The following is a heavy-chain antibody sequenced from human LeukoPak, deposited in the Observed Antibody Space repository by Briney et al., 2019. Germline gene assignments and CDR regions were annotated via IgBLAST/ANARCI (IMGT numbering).Heavy chain of an antibody. Sequence: QPGGSLRLSCAASGFTFSSYAMSWVRQAPGKGLEWVSAISGSGGSTYCADSVKGRFTISRDNSKNTLYLQMNSLRAEDTAVYYCADEIQPSMIARDYWGQGTLVTVSS. D-gene: IGHD3-22*01. J-gene: IGHJ4*02. V-gene: IGHV3-23*01. CDR1: GFTFSSYA. CDR3: ADEIQPSMIARDY. CDR2: ISGSGGST.